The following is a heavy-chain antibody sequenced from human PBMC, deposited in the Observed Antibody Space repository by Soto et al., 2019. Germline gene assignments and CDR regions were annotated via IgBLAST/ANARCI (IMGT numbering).Heavy chain of an antibody. D-gene: IGHD3-16*01. Sequence: SETLSLTCTVSGGSISSGAYYWTWIRQHPGKGLEWIGYIYYSGSTNYNPSLKSRVTISVDTSKNQFSLKLSSVAAADTAVYYCARQAYDYIWGSFTFDPWGQGTLVTVSS. CDR2: IYYSGST. CDR3: ARQAYDYIWGSFTFDP. V-gene: IGHV4-61*08. J-gene: IGHJ5*02. CDR1: GGSISSGAYY.